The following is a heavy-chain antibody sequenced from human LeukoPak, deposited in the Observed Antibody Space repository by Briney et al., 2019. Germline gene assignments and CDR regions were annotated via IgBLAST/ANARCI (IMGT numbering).Heavy chain of an antibody. CDR2: VFSGGAT. CDR3: AIVTSHPRYFDR. Sequence: SETLSLTCSVSGDSIYWSWVRQSPGKGLQWIGTVFSGGATSYSPSLASLVTMSLDKSKSHFSLKLSSVTAADTAIYYCAIVTSHPRYFDRWGQGTLVTVSS. D-gene: IGHD3-9*01. CDR1: GDSIY. V-gene: IGHV4-59*01. J-gene: IGHJ4*02.